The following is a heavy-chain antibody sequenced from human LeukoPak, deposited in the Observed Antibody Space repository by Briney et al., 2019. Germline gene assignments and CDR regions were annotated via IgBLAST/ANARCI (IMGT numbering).Heavy chain of an antibody. CDR2: IYDSGST. J-gene: IGHJ4*02. CDR1: GGSISRYY. D-gene: IGHD3/OR15-3a*01. Sequence: SETLSLTCTVSGGSISRYYWSWIRQPPGKGLEWIGYIYDSGSTGYNPSLKSRVTISADTSKDQFYLKLISVTGVGTAETYVSRRTDFDYWGQGALVIVSS. V-gene: IGHV4-59*08. CDR3: SRRTDFDY.